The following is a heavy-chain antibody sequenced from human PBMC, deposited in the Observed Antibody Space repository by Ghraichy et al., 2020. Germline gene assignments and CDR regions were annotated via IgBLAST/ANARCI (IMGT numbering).Heavy chain of an antibody. CDR2: INHSGST. J-gene: IGHJ5*02. D-gene: IGHD6-6*01. Sequence: SQTLSLTCAVYGGSFSGYYWSWIRQPPGKGLEWIGEINHSGSTNYNPSLKSRVTISVDTSKNQFSLKLSSVTAADTAVYYCARSPPNRIAARHGWFDPWGQGTLVTVSS. CDR1: GGSFSGYY. V-gene: IGHV4-34*01. CDR3: ARSPPNRIAARHGWFDP.